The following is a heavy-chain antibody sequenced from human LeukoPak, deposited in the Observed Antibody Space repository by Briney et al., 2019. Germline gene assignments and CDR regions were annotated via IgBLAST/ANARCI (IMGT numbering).Heavy chain of an antibody. J-gene: IGHJ4*02. D-gene: IGHD2-21*01. CDR1: GGSISSGDYY. Sequence: PSETLSLTCTVSGGSISSGDYYWSWIRQPPEKGLEWIGYIYYSGSTYYNPSLKSRVTISVDTSKNQFSLKLSSVTAADTAVYYCVSFYQAYYFDYWGQGTLVTVSS. CDR2: IYYSGST. CDR3: VSFYQAYYFDY. V-gene: IGHV4-30-4*01.